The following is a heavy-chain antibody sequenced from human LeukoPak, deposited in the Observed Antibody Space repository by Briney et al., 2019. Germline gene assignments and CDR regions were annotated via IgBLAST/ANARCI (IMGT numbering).Heavy chain of an antibody. J-gene: IGHJ6*03. CDR3: AKDERVRYDFWSAVPDYYYYIDV. Sequence: GASVKVSCKASGGTSSNYAINWVRQAPGQGLEWMGGIVPILGTANYAQKFQGRVTFTADESTNTVYMELSSLRSEDTAVYYCAKDERVRYDFWSAVPDYYYYIDVWGKGTTVTVSS. CDR2: IVPILGTA. CDR1: GGTSSNYA. D-gene: IGHD3-3*01. V-gene: IGHV1-69*01.